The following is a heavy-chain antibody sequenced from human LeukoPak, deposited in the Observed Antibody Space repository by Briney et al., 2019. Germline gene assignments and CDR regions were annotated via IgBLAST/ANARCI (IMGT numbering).Heavy chain of an antibody. CDR3: ASALQNYDILTGYYNLLDAFDI. Sequence: GGSLRLSCAASGFTFSSYEMNWVRQAPGKGLEWVSYISSSGSTIYYADSVKGRFTISRDNSKNTLYLQMNSLRAEDTAVYYCASALQNYDILTGYYNLLDAFDIWGQGTMVTVSS. V-gene: IGHV3-48*03. CDR2: ISSSGSTI. D-gene: IGHD3-9*01. CDR1: GFTFSSYE. J-gene: IGHJ3*02.